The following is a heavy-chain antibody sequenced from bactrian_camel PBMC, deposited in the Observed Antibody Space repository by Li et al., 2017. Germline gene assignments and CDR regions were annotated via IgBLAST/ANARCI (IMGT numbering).Heavy chain of an antibody. Sequence: VQLVESGGGLVQPGGSLRLSCAASGFTFSSYAMSWVRQAPGKGLEWISGIARDSSSTYNTNSVKGRFSISRDNAKNTLYLQLNSLKTEDTAMYYCSKAPHTWSEPYEHDYSGQGTQVTVS. J-gene: IGHJ4*01. V-gene: IGHV3S31*01. CDR1: GFTFSSYA. D-gene: IGHD4*01. CDR3: SKAPHTWSEPYEHDY. CDR2: IARDSSST.